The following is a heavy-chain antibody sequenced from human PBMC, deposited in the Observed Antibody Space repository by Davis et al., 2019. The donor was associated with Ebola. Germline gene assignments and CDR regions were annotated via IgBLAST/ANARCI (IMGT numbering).Heavy chain of an antibody. D-gene: IGHD1-26*01. J-gene: IGHJ4*02. CDR3: AREGELWITFPDY. Sequence: GESLKISCAASGFTFSDYYMSWIRQAPGKGLEWVSYISSSGSTIYYADSVKGRFTISRDNAKNSLYLQMNSLRAEDTAVYYCAREGELWITFPDYWGQGILVTVTS. V-gene: IGHV3-11*01. CDR1: GFTFSDYY. CDR2: ISSSGSTI.